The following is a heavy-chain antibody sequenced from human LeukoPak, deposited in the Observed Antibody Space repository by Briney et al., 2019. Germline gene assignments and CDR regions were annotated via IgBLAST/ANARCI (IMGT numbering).Heavy chain of an antibody. D-gene: IGHD1-20*01. CDR1: GGSISSYY. V-gene: IGHV4-59*01. CDR2: IYYSGST. CDR3: ARAVTGTEMCHYYHGMDV. J-gene: IGHJ6*02. Sequence: SETLSLTCTVSGGSISSYYWSWIRQPPGKGLEWIGYIYYSGSTNYNPSLKSRVTISVDTSKNQFSLKLSSVTAADTAVYYCARAVTGTEMCHYYHGMDVWGQGTTVTVSS.